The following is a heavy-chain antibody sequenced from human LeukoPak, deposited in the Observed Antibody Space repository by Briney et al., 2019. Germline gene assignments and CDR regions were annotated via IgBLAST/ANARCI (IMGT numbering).Heavy chain of an antibody. CDR3: ARASDSNEDYYYYMDV. V-gene: IGHV1-69*05. D-gene: IGHD4-11*01. J-gene: IGHJ6*03. CDR2: IIPIFGTA. CDR1: GGTFSSDA. Sequence: ASVKVSCKASGGTFSSDAISWVRQAPGQGLEWMGGIIPIFGTANYAQKFQGRVTITTDESTSTAYMELSSLRSEDTAVYYCARASDSNEDYYYYMDVWGKGTTVIVSS.